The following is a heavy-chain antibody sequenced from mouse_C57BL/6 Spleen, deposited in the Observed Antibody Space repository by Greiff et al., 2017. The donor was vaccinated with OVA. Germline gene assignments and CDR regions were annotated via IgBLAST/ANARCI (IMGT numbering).Heavy chain of an antibody. J-gene: IGHJ3*01. Sequence: QVQLQQSGAELVRPGASVTLSCKASGYTFTDYEMHWVKQTPVHGLAWIGAIDPETGGTAYNQKFKGKAILTADKSSSTAYMELRSLTSEDSAVYYCTRSGLLGGFAYWGQGTLVTVSA. CDR2: IDPETGGT. V-gene: IGHV1-15*01. D-gene: IGHD1-1*01. CDR1: GYTFTDYE. CDR3: TRSGLLGGFAY.